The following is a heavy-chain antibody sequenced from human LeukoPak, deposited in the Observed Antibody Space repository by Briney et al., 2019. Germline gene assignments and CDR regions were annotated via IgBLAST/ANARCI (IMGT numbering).Heavy chain of an antibody. CDR2: ISYDGSNK. D-gene: IGHD5-12*01. CDR3: AKVTAPYEAGYADALDY. J-gene: IGHJ4*02. Sequence: TGGSLRLSCAASGFTFSSYGMHWVRQAPGKGLEWVAVISYDGSNKYYADSVKGRFTTSRDNSKNTLYLQMNSLRAEDTAVYYCAKVTAPYEAGYADALDYWGQGTLVTVSS. CDR1: GFTFSSYG. V-gene: IGHV3-30*18.